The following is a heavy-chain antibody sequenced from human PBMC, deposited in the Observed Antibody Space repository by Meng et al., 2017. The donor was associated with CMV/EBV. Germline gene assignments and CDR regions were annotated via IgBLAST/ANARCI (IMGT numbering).Heavy chain of an antibody. D-gene: IGHD1/OR15-1a*01. CDR2: INPSSGGT. CDR3: ARGRLTGTTLYYGMDV. J-gene: IGHJ6*02. V-gene: IGHV1-2*02. CDR1: GYTFTGYY. Sequence: ASVKVSCKASGYTFTGYYIHWVRQAPGQGLEWMGWINPSSGGTNYAQKFQGRVTMTRDTSISTAYMELSRLRSDDTAVYYCARGRLTGTTLYYGMDVWGLGTTVTVSS.